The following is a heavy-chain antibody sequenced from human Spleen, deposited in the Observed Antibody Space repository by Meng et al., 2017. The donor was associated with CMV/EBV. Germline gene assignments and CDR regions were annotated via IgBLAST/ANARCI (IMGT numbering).Heavy chain of an antibody. V-gene: IGHV3-30*02. D-gene: IGHD5-12*01. CDR1: GFSFNSYA. CDR3: ARDAIVATIPYYFDY. Sequence: GGSLRLSCAASGFSFNSYAMHWVRQPPGKGLEWVTFIRYDGNNKYYADSVKGRFTVSRDNSKNTLHLQMNRLRPEDTAVYYCARDAIVATIPYYFDYWGQGTLVTVSS. CDR2: IRYDGNNK. J-gene: IGHJ4*02.